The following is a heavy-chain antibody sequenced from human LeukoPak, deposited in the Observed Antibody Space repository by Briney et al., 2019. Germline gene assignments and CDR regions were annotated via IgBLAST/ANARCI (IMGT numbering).Heavy chain of an antibody. V-gene: IGHV3-23*01. J-gene: IGHJ6*03. Sequence: GGSLTPSWAASGFTFGIYAMSSVRQPPGKGLEWVSAISGIGGSTHTPDSVKGRFTISRDNSKNTLYLQMNSLRDEDTAVYYCAKGYNCSSTSCLYYYMDVWGKGTTVTVSS. CDR1: GFTFGIYA. D-gene: IGHD2-2*01. CDR2: ISGIGGST. CDR3: AKGYNCSSTSCLYYYMDV.